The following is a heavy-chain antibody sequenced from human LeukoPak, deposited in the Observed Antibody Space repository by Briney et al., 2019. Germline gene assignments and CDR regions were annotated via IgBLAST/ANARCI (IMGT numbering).Heavy chain of an antibody. CDR3: ARDGSGYSDPVDY. CDR2: INAGNGNT. J-gene: IGHJ4*02. D-gene: IGHD3-22*01. V-gene: IGHV1-3*03. Sequence: ASVTVSCKASGYTFTSYAMHWVRQAPGQRLEWMGWINAGNGNTKYSQEFQGRVTITRDTSASTAYMELSSLRSEDMAVYYCARDGSGYSDPVDYWGQGTLVTVSS. CDR1: GYTFTSYA.